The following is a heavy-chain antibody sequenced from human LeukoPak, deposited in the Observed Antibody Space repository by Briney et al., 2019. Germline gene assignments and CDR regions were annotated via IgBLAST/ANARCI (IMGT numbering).Heavy chain of an antibody. CDR1: GFTFSSYG. CDR2: IWYDGSNK. D-gene: IGHD3-22*01. J-gene: IGHJ4*02. Sequence: GGSLRLSCAASGFTFSSYGMRWVRQAPGKWLEWVAVIWYDGSNKYYADSVKGRFTISRDNSKNTLYLQMNSLRAEDTAVYYCERIGYDNSPPDYWGQGILVTVSS. CDR3: ERIGYDNSPPDY. V-gene: IGHV3-33*01.